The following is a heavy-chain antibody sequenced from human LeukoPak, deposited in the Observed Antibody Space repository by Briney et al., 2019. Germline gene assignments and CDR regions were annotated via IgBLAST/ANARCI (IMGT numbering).Heavy chain of an antibody. V-gene: IGHV3-7*01. J-gene: IGHJ5*02. Sequence: GGSLRLSCAASGFTFSSYWMSWVRQAPGKGLEWVANIKQDGSEKYYVDSVKGRFTISRDNAKNSLYLQMNSLRAEDTAVYYCAALDYGDYVAWFDPWGQGTLVTVSS. CDR3: AALDYGDYVAWFDP. D-gene: IGHD4-17*01. CDR2: IKQDGSEK. CDR1: GFTFSSYW.